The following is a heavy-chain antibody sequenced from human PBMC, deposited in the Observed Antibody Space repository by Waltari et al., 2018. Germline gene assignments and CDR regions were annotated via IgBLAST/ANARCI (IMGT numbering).Heavy chain of an antibody. Sequence: QVQLQESGPGLVKPSETLSLTCAVSGYSISSGYYWGWIRQPPGKGLEWIGSIYHSGSTYYTPSLKSRVTISVDTSKNQFSLKLSSVTAADTAVYYCARRAGATAYFDYWGQGTLVTVSS. V-gene: IGHV4-38-2*01. CDR2: IYHSGST. CDR1: GYSISSGYY. J-gene: IGHJ4*02. D-gene: IGHD1-26*01. CDR3: ARRAGATAYFDY.